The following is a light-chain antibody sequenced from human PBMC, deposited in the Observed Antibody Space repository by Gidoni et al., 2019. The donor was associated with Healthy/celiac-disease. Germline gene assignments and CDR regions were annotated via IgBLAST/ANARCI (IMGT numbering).Light chain of an antibody. J-gene: IGLJ2*01. CDR1: SSDVGGYNY. CDR2: DVS. Sequence: QAAPTQPRSVSGSPGQSVTISCTGTSSDVGGYNYVSWYQQHPGKASKLMIYDVSKRPSGVPVRFSGSKSGNTASLTISGLPAEDEADYYCCSYAGSYAVVFGGGTTLPVL. V-gene: IGLV2-11*01. CDR3: CSYAGSYAVV.